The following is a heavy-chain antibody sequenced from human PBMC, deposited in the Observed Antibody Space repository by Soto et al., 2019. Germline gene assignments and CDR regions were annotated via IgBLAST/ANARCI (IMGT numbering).Heavy chain of an antibody. V-gene: IGHV2-5*02. D-gene: IGHD1-1*01. CDR1: GFSLSTSGVG. J-gene: IGHJ3*01. CDR3: AHGTDAFDF. Sequence: SGPTLVNPTQTLTLTCTFSGFSLSTSGVGVGWIRQPPGKALESLALIFWDDDKRYSSSLQSRLTITKDTSKNQVVLTMTSMDPVDSATYFCAHGTDAFDFWGQGTMVTVSS. CDR2: IFWDDDK.